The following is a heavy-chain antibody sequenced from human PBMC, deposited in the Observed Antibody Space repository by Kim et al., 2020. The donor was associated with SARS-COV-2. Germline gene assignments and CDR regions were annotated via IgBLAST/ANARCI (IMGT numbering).Heavy chain of an antibody. V-gene: IGHV3-33*01. CDR2: IWYDGSNK. Sequence: GGSLRLSCVASGFSFTNSGMYWVRQAPGKGLEWVALIWYDGSNKYYADSVKGRFTVSRDNSKNTLYLEMNNLRVEDTGMYYCATSSHSNYIDVWGQGTLV. CDR3: ATSSHSNYIDV. CDR1: GFSFTNSG. D-gene: IGHD4-4*01. J-gene: IGHJ4*02.